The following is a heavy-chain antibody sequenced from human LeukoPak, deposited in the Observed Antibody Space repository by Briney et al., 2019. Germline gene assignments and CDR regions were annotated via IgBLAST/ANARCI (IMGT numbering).Heavy chain of an antibody. V-gene: IGHV1-69*13. Sequence: PVSVSCKAVRGTFCPYAISGGRQAPGHRVEGMRGIIPLRGTANYAQKFQGRLTSTADEFTGTAYMELSSLRSEDTAVFYCASNTNYYENTGHYVFDSWGQGTLVTVSS. D-gene: IGHD3-22*01. CDR3: ASNTNYYENTGHYVFDS. J-gene: IGHJ4*02. CDR1: RGTFCPYA. CDR2: IIPLRGTA.